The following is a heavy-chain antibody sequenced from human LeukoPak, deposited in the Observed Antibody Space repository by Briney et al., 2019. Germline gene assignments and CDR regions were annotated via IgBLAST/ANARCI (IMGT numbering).Heavy chain of an antibody. Sequence: ASVKVSCKASGGTFSSYAISWVRRAPGQGLEWMGGIIPIFGTANYAQKFQGRVTITADESTSTAYMELSSLRSEDTAVYYCARGALAYCGGDCPFDIWGQGTMVTVSS. CDR2: IIPIFGTA. V-gene: IGHV1-69*13. D-gene: IGHD2-21*02. CDR3: ARGALAYCGGDCPFDI. J-gene: IGHJ3*02. CDR1: GGTFSSYA.